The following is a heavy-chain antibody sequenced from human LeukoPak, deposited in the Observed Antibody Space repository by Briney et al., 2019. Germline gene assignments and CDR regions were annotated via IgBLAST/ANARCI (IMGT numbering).Heavy chain of an antibody. CDR2: ISGSGSST. CDR1: GFTFSSYD. J-gene: IGHJ4*02. V-gene: IGHV3-23*01. Sequence: PGGSLRLSCAASGFTFSSYDMSWVRQAPGKGLEWVSDISGSGSSTYYADSVKGRFTISTDNSKTTLYLQMSSLRAEETAVYYCAKELTRHYYGSRKDYWGQGTLVTVSS. CDR3: AKELTRHYYGSRKDY. D-gene: IGHD3-10*01.